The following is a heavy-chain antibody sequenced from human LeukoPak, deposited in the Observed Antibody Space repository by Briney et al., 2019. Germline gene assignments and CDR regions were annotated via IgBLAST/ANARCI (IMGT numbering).Heavy chain of an antibody. CDR1: GGTISSGGYY. V-gene: IGHV4-61*08. J-gene: IGHJ4*02. CDR3: ASKSTDHGELRFDY. Sequence: SQTLSLTCTVSGGTISSGGYYWSWIRQHPGKGLEWIGYIYYTGTTNYNPSFKSRVTVSVDTSKNQFSLKVNSVTAADTGVYYCASKSTDHGELRFDYWGQGTLVTVSS. CDR2: IYYTGTT. D-gene: IGHD4-17*01.